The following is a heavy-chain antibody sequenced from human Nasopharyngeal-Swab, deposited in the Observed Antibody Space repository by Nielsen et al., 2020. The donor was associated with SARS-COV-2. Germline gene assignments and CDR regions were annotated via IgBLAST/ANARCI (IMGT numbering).Heavy chain of an antibody. CDR3: ARGPYY. CDR2: ISSGGSTI. J-gene: IGHJ4*02. V-gene: IGHV3-48*04. Sequence: GESLKISCAASGFAFSTYSMNWVRQAPGKGLEWLSYISSGGSTIYYADSVKGRFTISRDNAKNSMLLQMNGLRVEDTAIYYCARGPYYWGQGALVTVSS. CDR1: GFAFSTYS.